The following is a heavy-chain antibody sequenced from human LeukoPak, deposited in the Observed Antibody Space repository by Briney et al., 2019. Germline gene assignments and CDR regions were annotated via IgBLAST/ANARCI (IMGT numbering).Heavy chain of an antibody. CDR2: ICPGDSDT. J-gene: IGHJ4*02. CDR3: ARLLGYSYGYVGYFDC. D-gene: IGHD5-18*01. Sequence: GESLKISCKGSGYSFTSYWIGWVRQMPGKGLEWRGIICPGDSDTRYSPSFQGQVTISADKSISTAYLQWSSLKASDTAMYYCARLLGYSYGYVGYFDCWGQGTLVTVSS. CDR1: GYSFTSYW. V-gene: IGHV5-51*01.